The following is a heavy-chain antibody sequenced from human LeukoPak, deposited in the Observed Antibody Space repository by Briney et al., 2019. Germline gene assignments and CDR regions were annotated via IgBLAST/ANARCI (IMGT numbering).Heavy chain of an antibody. CDR2: ISDTGATA. J-gene: IGHJ4*02. V-gene: IGHV3-23*01. Sequence: GESLRLSCAGSGFTFSSYAMSWVRQAPGKGLEWVSAISDTGATAYDADSVKGRFTISRDNSRSTLYLQMNSLRAEDTALYYSAKDTSIGRYCTNGVCSPFDYWGQGTLVTVSS. CDR3: AKDTSIGRYCTNGVCSPFDY. D-gene: IGHD2-8*01. CDR1: GFTFSSYA.